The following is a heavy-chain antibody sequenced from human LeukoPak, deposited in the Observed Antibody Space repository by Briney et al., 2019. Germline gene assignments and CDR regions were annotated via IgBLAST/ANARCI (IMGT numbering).Heavy chain of an antibody. CDR2: VKTKTDGGTT. V-gene: IGHV3-15*01. CDR3: ATSIY. J-gene: IGHJ4*02. Sequence: GGSLRLSCAVSGFTFTNYAMSWVRQAPGKGLEWVGRVKTKTDGGTTDYAAPVKGRFTISRDDSKSTLYLQMNSLETEDSAVYYCATSIYWGQGILVTVSS. CDR1: GFTFTNYA.